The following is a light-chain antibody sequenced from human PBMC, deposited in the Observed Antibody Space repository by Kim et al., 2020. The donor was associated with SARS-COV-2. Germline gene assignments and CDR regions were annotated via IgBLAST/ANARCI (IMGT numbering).Light chain of an antibody. Sequence: SASVGDRVTITCRASQSISRNLNWYQQKPGKAPNLLIFGASSLQTRVPSRFSGSGSGTDFTLTISSLQPEDFATYDCQQSSSAPYTFGPGTKLEI. CDR3: QQSSSAPYT. V-gene: IGKV1-39*01. CDR1: QSISRN. CDR2: GAS. J-gene: IGKJ2*01.